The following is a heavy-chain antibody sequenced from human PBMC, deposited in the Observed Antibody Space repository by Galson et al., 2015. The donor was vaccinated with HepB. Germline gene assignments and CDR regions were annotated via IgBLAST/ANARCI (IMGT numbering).Heavy chain of an antibody. V-gene: IGHV3-7*01. CDR3: ARDFTRARELGELLRRNYYYYGMDV. CDR2: IKQDGSEK. D-gene: IGHD3-10*01. J-gene: IGHJ6*02. CDR1: GFTFSSYW. Sequence: SLRLSCAASGFTFSSYWMSWVRQAPGKGLEWVANIKQDGSEKYYADSVKGRFTISRDNSKNTLYLQMNSLRAEDTAVYYCARDFTRARELGELLRRNYYYYGMDVWGQGTTVTVSS.